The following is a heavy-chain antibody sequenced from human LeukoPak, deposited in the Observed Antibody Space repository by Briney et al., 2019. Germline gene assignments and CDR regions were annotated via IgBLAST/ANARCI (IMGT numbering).Heavy chain of an antibody. CDR1: GFTFSSYS. CDR3: ARDGGYCSGGSCYLVFDY. D-gene: IGHD2-15*01. Sequence: GGSLRLSCAASGFTFSSYSMNRVRQAPGKGLEWVSSISSSSSYIYYADSVKGRFTISRDNAKNSLYLQMNSLRAEDTAVYYCARDGGYCSGGSCYLVFDYWGQGTLVTVSS. CDR2: ISSSSSYI. J-gene: IGHJ4*02. V-gene: IGHV3-21*01.